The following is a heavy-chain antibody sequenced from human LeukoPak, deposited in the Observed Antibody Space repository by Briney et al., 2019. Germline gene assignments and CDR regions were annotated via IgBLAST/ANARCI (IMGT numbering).Heavy chain of an antibody. Sequence: GGSLRLSCTASGFTFSSYGMHWVRQAPGKGLEWVGLISYDGGNKYYADSVKGRFTVSRDNSKSTVYLQMNSLRVEDTAVYYCARRFAYSSGWYEADFWGQGTLVTVSS. CDR1: GFTFSSYG. CDR3: ARRFAYSSGWYEADF. V-gene: IGHV3-30*03. CDR2: ISYDGGNK. D-gene: IGHD6-19*01. J-gene: IGHJ4*02.